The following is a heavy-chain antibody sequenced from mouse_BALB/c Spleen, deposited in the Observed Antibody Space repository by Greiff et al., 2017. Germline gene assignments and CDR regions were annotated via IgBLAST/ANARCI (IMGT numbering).Heavy chain of an antibody. D-gene: IGHD2-10*01. J-gene: IGHJ3*01. CDR1: GFTFSNYW. V-gene: IGHV6-6*02. CDR3: TPTRGFAY. CDR2: IRLKANNYAT. Sequence: EVQLVESGGGLVQPGGSMKLSCVASGFTFSNYWMNWVRQSPEKGLEWVAEIRLKANNYATHYAESVKGRFTISRDDSKSSVYLQMNNLRAEDTGIYYCTPTRGFAYWGQGTLVTVSA.